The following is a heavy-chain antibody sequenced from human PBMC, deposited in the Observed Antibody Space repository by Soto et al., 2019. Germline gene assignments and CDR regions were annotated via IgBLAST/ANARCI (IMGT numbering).Heavy chain of an antibody. Sequence: PGESLKISCKGSGYSFTSYWISWVRQMPGKGLEWMGRIDPSDSYTNYSPSFQGHVTISADKSISTAYLQWSSLKASDTAMYYCARHQLTYYYESSGYRGTYYVMDARGQGTTVPVS. CDR2: IDPSDSYT. D-gene: IGHD3-22*01. CDR3: ARHQLTYYYESSGYRGTYYVMDA. V-gene: IGHV5-10-1*01. J-gene: IGHJ6*02. CDR1: GYSFTSYW.